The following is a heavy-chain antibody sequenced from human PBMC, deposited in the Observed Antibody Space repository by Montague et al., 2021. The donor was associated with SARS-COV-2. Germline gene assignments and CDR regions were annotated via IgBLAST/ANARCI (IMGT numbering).Heavy chain of an antibody. CDR1: DGSISGDNYY. CDR3: ARNRGWGSRGAGYIDL. CDR2: IYYTGST. D-gene: IGHD7-27*01. J-gene: IGHJ2*01. V-gene: IGHV4-31*03. Sequence: TLSLTCTVSDGSISGDNYYWTWIRQHPGKGLEWIAYIYYTGSTYYNPSLQSRLRTSLDTSKNQFSLTLTSVTAADTAIYYCARNRGWGSRGAGYIDLWGRGTLVTVSS.